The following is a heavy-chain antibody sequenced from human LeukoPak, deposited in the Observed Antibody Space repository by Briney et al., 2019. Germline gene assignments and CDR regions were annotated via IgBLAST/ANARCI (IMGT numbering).Heavy chain of an antibody. CDR3: ARDGPDQLPGDYFYYYMDV. CDR2: ISSSGSTI. J-gene: IGHJ6*03. Sequence: GGSLRLSCAASGFTFSSYEMNWVRQAPGKGLEWVSYISSSGSTIYYADSVKGRFTISRDNAKNSLYLQMNSLRAEDTAVYYCARDGPDQLPGDYFYYYMDVWGKGTTVTVSS. D-gene: IGHD2-2*01. CDR1: GFTFSSYE. V-gene: IGHV3-48*03.